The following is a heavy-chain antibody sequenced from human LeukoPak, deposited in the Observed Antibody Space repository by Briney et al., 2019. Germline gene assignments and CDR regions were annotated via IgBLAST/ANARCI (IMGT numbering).Heavy chain of an antibody. D-gene: IGHD1-26*01. CDR1: GFTFSSYT. CDR3: AKDLGRYRNNYFDY. V-gene: IGHV3-30-3*01. J-gene: IGHJ4*02. CDR2: ISYDGSNK. Sequence: PGRSLRLSCAASGFTFSSYTMHWVRQAPGKGLEWVAVISYDGSNKYYADSVKGRFTISRDDSKNTLYLQMNSLRAEDTAVYYCAKDLGRYRNNYFDYWGQGTLVTVSS.